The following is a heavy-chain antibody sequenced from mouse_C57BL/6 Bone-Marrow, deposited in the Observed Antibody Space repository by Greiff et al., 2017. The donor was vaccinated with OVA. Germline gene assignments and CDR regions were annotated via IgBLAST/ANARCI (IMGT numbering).Heavy chain of an antibody. Sequence: EVQLQQSGAELVKPGASVTLSCTASGFNFTDYYMHWVKQTPEQGLEWIGGIDPEAGETNYAPKFKGKATLTADTSSNTAYLQHSSLTSENTAVYYGAYAGYYLYDFDYWGQGTTLTVSS. CDR2: IDPEAGET. V-gene: IGHV14-2*01. CDR1: GFNFTDYY. CDR3: AYAGYYLYDFDY. D-gene: IGHD2-3*01. J-gene: IGHJ2*01.